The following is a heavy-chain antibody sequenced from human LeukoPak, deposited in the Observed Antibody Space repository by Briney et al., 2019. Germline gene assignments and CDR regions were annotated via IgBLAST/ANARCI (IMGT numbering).Heavy chain of an antibody. Sequence: SETLSLTCTVSGGSISSSSYYWGWIRQPPGKGLEWIGSIYYSGSTYYNPSLKSRVTISVDTSKNQFSLKLSSVTAADTAVYYCARGGMHYDSSGYYYWGQGTLVTVSS. CDR1: GGSISSSSYY. CDR3: ARGGMHYDSSGYYY. J-gene: IGHJ4*02. CDR2: IYYSGST. V-gene: IGHV4-39*07. D-gene: IGHD3-22*01.